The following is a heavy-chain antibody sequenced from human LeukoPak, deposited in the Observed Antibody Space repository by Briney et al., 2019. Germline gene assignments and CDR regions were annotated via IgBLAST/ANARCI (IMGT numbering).Heavy chain of an antibody. D-gene: IGHD3-10*01. V-gene: IGHV4-59*01. CDR3: VRVLRPMASQYYFDY. CDR2: IYYSGTT. J-gene: IGHJ4*02. CDR1: GASINTYY. Sequence: SETLSLTCTVYGASINTYYWSWIRQPPGKGLEWIGYIYYSGTTSYNPSLKTRVTISIDTSKNQFSLKLSSVTAADTAVYYCVRVLRPMASQYYFDYWGQGTLVTVSS.